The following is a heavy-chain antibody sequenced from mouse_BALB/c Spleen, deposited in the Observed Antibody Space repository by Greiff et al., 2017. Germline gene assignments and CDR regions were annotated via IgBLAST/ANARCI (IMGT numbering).Heavy chain of an antibody. D-gene: IGHD2-14*01. CDR2: IRLKSNNYAT. CDR1: GFTFSNYW. CDR3: TRPPYYRYDGFAY. J-gene: IGHJ3*01. V-gene: IGHV6-6*02. Sequence: VQLKQSGGGLVQPGGSMKLSCVASGFTFSNYWMNWVRQSPEKGLEWVAEIRLKSNNYATHYAESVKGRFTISRDDSKSSVYLQMNNLRAEDTGIYYCTRPPYYRYDGFAYWGQGTLVTVSA.